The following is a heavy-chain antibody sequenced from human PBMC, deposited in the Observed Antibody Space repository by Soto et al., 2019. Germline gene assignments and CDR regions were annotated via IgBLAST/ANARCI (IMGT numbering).Heavy chain of an antibody. V-gene: IGHV4-31*03. CDR3: VRQSTVTGNYYFDS. CDR1: GASISSRGFY. D-gene: IGHD4-17*01. J-gene: IGHJ4*02. Sequence: QVQLQESGPGLVKPSQTLSLTCPVSGASISSRGFYWTWIRQLPGKGLEWIGYISYSGSTNYSPSLKSRLNRSIDTSDNHFSLKLTSVTAADTAVYYCVRQSTVTGNYYFDSWGQGTLVTVST. CDR2: ISYSGST.